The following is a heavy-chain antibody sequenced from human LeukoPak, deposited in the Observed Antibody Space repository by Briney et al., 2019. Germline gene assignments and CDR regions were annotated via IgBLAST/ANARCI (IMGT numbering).Heavy chain of an antibody. Sequence: PSETLSLTCNVSGGSISSIHHYWAWIRQPPGKGLEWIGTIYHTGSSDYNPSLRSRVTISVDTTKNQFSLNLNSVTAADTATYFCAREYVDGMDTVGLVNWGQGTLVTVSS. CDR2: IYHTGSS. V-gene: IGHV4-39*07. D-gene: IGHD2-2*03. J-gene: IGHJ4*02. CDR3: AREYVDGMDTVGLVN. CDR1: GGSISSIHHY.